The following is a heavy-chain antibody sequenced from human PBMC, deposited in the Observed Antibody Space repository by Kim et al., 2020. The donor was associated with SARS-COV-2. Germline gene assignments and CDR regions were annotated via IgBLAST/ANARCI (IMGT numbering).Heavy chain of an antibody. V-gene: IGHV4-34*01. D-gene: IGHD6-13*01. CDR3: ARGGRVAAAV. CDR2: INHSGST. CDR1: GGSFSGYY. J-gene: IGHJ4*02. Sequence: SETLSLTCAVYGGSFSGYYWSWIRQPPGKGLEWIGEINHSGSTNYNPSLKSRVTISVDTSKNQFSLKLSSVTAADTAVYYCARGGRVAAAVWGQGTLVTVSS.